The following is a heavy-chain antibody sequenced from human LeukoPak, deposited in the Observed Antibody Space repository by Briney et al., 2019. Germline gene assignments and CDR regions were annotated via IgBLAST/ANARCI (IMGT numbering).Heavy chain of an antibody. CDR2: ISDSGGST. CDR1: GFTLSTYV. V-gene: IGHV3-23*01. Sequence: GGSLRLSCAASGFTLSTYVMNWVRQAPGKGLEWVSTISDSGGSTYYADSVKGRFTISRDNSKSTLYLQMNSLRAEDTAVYYCGRYYVMDVWGQGTSVTVSS. J-gene: IGHJ6*02. CDR3: GRYYVMDV.